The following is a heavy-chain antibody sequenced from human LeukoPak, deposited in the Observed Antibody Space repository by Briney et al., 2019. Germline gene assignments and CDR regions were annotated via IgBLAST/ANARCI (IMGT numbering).Heavy chain of an antibody. V-gene: IGHV4-30-4*08. CDR1: GGSISSGDYY. J-gene: IGHJ5*02. CDR2: IYYSGST. D-gene: IGHD3-3*01. Sequence: SETLSLTCTVSGGSISSGDYYWSWIRQPPGKGREWIGYIYYSGSTYYNPSLKSRVTISVDTSKNQFSLKLSSVTAADTAVYYCARVHYDFWSGYRGGGWFDPWGQGTLVTVSS. CDR3: ARVHYDFWSGYRGGGWFDP.